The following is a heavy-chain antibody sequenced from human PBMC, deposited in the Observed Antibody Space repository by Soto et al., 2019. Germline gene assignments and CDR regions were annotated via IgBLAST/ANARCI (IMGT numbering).Heavy chain of an antibody. CDR1: GFTFTRYR. J-gene: IGHJ4*02. D-gene: IGHD3-10*01. V-gene: IGHV3-21*01. Sequence: GGSLRLSFAASGFTFTRYRMNWVRQAPGKGLEWVSSISSTTNYIYYADSMKGRFTVSRDNAKNSVYLEMNSLSAEDTAVYYCARESEGVTSGFDDWGQGTLVTVSS. CDR3: ARESEGVTSGFDD. CDR2: ISSTTNYI.